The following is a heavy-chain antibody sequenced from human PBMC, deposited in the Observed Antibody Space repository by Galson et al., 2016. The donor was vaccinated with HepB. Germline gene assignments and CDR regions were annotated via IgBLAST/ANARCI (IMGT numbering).Heavy chain of an antibody. CDR3: ARDPLGYSYALVRYFDY. V-gene: IGHV3-33*01. CDR1: GFTFNNYG. CDR2: IWYDGRNK. D-gene: IGHD5-18*01. J-gene: IGHJ4*02. Sequence: SLRLSCAASGFTFNNYGMHWVRQAPGKGLEWVALIWYDGRNKYYADPVKGRFTISRDNSKNTLCLQMNSLRAEDTAVYYCARDPLGYSYALVRYFDYWGQGTLVPVSS.